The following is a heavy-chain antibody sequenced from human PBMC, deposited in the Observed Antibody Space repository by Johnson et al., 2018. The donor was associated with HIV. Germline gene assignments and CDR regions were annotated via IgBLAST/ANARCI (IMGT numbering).Heavy chain of an antibody. CDR1: GFTVSSDY. D-gene: IGHD1-26*01. CDR2: IYSGGST. Sequence: VQLVESGGGLVQPGGSLRLSCAASGFTVSSDYMTWVRQAPGKGLEWVSIIYSGGSTYYTRSVKGRFTISRDNSKNMLFLQINSLRVEDTAVYYGARVRVGAFDIWGQGTMVTVSS. J-gene: IGHJ3*02. V-gene: IGHV3-66*02. CDR3: ARVRVGAFDI.